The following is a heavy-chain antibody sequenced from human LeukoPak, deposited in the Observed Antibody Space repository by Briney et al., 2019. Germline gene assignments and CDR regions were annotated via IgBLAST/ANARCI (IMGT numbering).Heavy chain of an antibody. CDR3: ARRVDGSGRYRGYYYYYMDV. V-gene: IGHV3-20*04. Sequence: RTGGSLRLSCAASGFTFDDYGMSWVRQAPGKGLEWVSGINWNGGSTGYADSVKGRFTISRDNAKNSLYLQMNSLRAEDTALYYCARRVDGSGRYRGYYYYYMDVWGKGTTVTISS. D-gene: IGHD3-10*01. CDR2: INWNGGST. J-gene: IGHJ6*03. CDR1: GFTFDDYG.